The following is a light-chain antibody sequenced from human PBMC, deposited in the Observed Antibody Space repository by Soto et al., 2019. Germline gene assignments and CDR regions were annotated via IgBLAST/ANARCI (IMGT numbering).Light chain of an antibody. Sequence: ALTQPPSASRSPGQSVSISCTGTSSDVGAYDYVSWYQQHPGKAPKLMIYEINKRPSGVPDRFSGSKSGNTASLTVSGLQAEDEADYYCSSAGSNNFPYVFGTGTKVTVL. CDR3: SSAGSNNFPYV. CDR1: SSDVGAYDY. CDR2: EIN. V-gene: IGLV2-8*01. J-gene: IGLJ1*01.